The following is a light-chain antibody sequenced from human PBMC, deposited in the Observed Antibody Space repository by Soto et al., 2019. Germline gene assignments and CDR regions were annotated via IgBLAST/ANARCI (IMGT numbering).Light chain of an antibody. CDR1: QSVSTF. CDR2: RTS. CDR3: LEYSSYSVNT. Sequence: DIQMTQSPSTLSASVGDTVTISCRASQSVSTFLAWYQQKPGKAPQVLIYRTSILQRGVTSRFSGSGYESECTLTISSLPPDDFATYDWLEYSSYSVNTFGQGTKVE. V-gene: IGKV1-5*03. J-gene: IGKJ2*01.